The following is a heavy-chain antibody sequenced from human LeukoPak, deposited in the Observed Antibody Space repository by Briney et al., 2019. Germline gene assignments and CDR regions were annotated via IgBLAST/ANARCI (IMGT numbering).Heavy chain of an antibody. CDR2: ISSSSSYI. CDR3: ARDGPSCSSTSCTPYYYYYYYMDV. CDR1: GFTLSSYS. V-gene: IGHV3-21*01. J-gene: IGHJ6*03. D-gene: IGHD2-2*01. Sequence: GGPLRLSCAASGFTLSSYSMNWVRQAPGRGLEWVSSISSSSSYIYYADSVKGRFTISRDNAKNSLYLQMNSLGAEDTAVYYCARDGPSCSSTSCTPYYYYYYYMDVWGKGTTVTVSS.